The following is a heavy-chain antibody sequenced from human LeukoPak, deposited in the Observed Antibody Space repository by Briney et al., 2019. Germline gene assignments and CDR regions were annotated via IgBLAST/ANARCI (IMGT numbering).Heavy chain of an antibody. D-gene: IGHD3-16*02. V-gene: IGHV3-7*01. CDR3: ARIDYDYIWGSYPPDY. CDR2: IKQDGSEK. CDR1: GFIFSGYW. J-gene: IGHJ4*02. Sequence: GGSLRLSCAASGFIFSGYWMTWVRQAPGKGLEWVANIKQDGSEKHHVDSVKGRFTISRDNAKSSLFLQMNSLRAEDTAVYYCARIDYDYIWGSYPPDYWGQGTLVTVSS.